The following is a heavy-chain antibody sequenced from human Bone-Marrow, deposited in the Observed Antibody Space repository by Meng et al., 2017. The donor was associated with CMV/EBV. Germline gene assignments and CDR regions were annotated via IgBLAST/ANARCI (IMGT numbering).Heavy chain of an antibody. CDR2: IYYSGST. CDR3: ARVLENPHYDFWSGPYYYGMDV. Sequence: SETLSLTCTVSGGSISSGGYYWSWIRQHPGKGLEWIGYIYYSGSTYYNPSLKSRVTISVDTSKNQFSLKLSSVTAADTAVYYCARVLENPHYDFWSGPYYYGMDVWGQGTTATVSS. V-gene: IGHV4-31*03. CDR1: GGSISSGGYY. D-gene: IGHD3-3*01. J-gene: IGHJ6*02.